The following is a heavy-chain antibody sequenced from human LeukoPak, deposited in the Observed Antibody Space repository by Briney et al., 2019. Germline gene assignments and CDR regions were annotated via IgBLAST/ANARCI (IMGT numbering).Heavy chain of an antibody. J-gene: IGHJ4*02. Sequence: PSETLSLTCAVSGYSISSGYYWGWIRQPPGKGLEWIGCIYHSGSTFYNPSLKSRVTISVDTSKNHFSLKLSSVTAADTAVYYCARQRAATIFGVVIDHFDYWGQGTLVTVSS. D-gene: IGHD3-3*01. CDR2: IYHSGST. CDR3: ARQRAATIFGVVIDHFDY. CDR1: GYSISSGYY. V-gene: IGHV4-38-2*01.